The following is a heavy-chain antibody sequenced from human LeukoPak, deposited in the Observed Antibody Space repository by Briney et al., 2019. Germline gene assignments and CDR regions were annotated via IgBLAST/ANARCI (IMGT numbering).Heavy chain of an antibody. V-gene: IGHV4-30-4*01. D-gene: IGHD3-3*01. Sequence: SETLSLTCTVSGVSISSGDYYWSWIRQPPGKGLEWIGYIYYSGSTYYNPSLKSRVTVSVDTSKNQFSLKLSSVAAADTAVYYCASSKYYDFWSGSLNWFDPWGQGTLVTVSS. CDR2: IYYSGST. CDR3: ASSKYYDFWSGSLNWFDP. CDR1: GVSISSGDYY. J-gene: IGHJ5*02.